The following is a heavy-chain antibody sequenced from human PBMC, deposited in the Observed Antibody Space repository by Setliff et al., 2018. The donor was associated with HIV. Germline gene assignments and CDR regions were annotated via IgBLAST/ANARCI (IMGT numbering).Heavy chain of an antibody. Sequence: SETLSLTCTVSGGSISSHHWSWIRQPAGKGLEWIGRVYTSGSTNYNPSLKSRVTISVDTSKNQFSLKLMSVTAADTAVYYCARAPFYYGSGSYQTFDYWGQGTLVTVSS. CDR3: ARAPFYYGSGSYQTFDY. J-gene: IGHJ4*02. V-gene: IGHV4-4*07. D-gene: IGHD3-10*01. CDR2: VYTSGST. CDR1: GGSISSHH.